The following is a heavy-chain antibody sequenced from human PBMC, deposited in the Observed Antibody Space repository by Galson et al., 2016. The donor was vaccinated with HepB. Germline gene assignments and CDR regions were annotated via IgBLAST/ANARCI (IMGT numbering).Heavy chain of an antibody. CDR1: GFTFGDYA. CDR3: TRAPPYYDDTSRYYFDY. J-gene: IGHJ4*02. Sequence: SLRLSCATSGFTFGDYAMSWFRQAPGKGLEWVGFTRGKAYSGATEHAASVKGRFTVSRDDSKSIAYLQMNSLETEDTGVYYCTRAPPYYDDTSRYYFDYWGQGTLVTVSS. V-gene: IGHV3-49*03. CDR2: TRGKAYSGAT. D-gene: IGHD3-22*01.